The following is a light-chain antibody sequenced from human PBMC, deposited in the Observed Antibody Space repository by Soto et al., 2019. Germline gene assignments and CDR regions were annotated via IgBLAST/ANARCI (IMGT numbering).Light chain of an antibody. Sequence: IQMTQSPSSLPASVGDRVTITCRASQGISNYLAWYQQTPGKVPKLXLYAASNMETGVPSRFSGSGSGTDFSLTISSLQPEDFAKYDCQQYDVLPTFAFGPGTKVDIK. V-gene: IGKV1-NL1*01. J-gene: IGKJ3*01. CDR2: AAS. CDR1: QGISNY. CDR3: QQYDVLPTFA.